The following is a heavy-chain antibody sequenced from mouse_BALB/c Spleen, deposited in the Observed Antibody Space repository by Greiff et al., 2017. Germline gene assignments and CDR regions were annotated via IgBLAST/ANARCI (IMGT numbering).Heavy chain of an antibody. D-gene: IGHD2-1*01. CDR1: GFTFSDYY. V-gene: IGHV5-4*02. Sequence: EVKLVESGGGLVQPGGSRKLSCAASGFTFSDYYMYWVRQTPEKRLEWVATISDGGSYTYYPDSVKGRFTISRDNAKNNLYLQMSSLKSEDTAMYYCARGYGNYAMDYWGQGTSVTVSS. CDR3: ARGYGNYAMDY. J-gene: IGHJ4*01. CDR2: ISDGGSYT.